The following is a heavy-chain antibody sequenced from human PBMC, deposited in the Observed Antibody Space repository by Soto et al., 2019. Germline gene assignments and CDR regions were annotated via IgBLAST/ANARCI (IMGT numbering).Heavy chain of an antibody. Sequence: VNLLESGGCLVQPGGSLRLSCAASGFTFSNFAMSWVRQAPGRGLEWVSEITASGRTPSYADSVKGRFTISKDESKNTLYLQMNSLRADDTALYDCAKVYFGESDGFDIWGQGTMVTVSS. J-gene: IGHJ3*02. CDR3: AKVYFGESDGFDI. V-gene: IGHV3-23*01. CDR1: GFTFSNFA. CDR2: ITASGRTP. D-gene: IGHD3-16*01.